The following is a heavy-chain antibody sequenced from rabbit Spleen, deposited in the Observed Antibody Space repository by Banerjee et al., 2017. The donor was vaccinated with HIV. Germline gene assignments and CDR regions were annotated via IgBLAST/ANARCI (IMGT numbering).Heavy chain of an antibody. J-gene: IGHJ4*01. CDR3: ARGSAAMTMVITGYYLNL. V-gene: IGHV1S45*01. D-gene: IGHD2-1*01. CDR1: GFDFSSSYY. CDR2: IYADRSGST. Sequence: QQQLEESGGGLVKPGGTLTLTCKASGFDFSSSYYMCWVRQAPGKGSECIACIYADRSGSTYYASWAKGRFTISRSSSTTVTLEMTSLTAADTATYFCARGSAAMTMVITGYYLNLWGPGTLVTVS.